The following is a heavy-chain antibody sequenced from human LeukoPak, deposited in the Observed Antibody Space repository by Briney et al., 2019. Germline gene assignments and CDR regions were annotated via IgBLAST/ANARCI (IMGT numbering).Heavy chain of an antibody. CDR3: VKLSRAAATDFDY. CDR1: GLTFNAYW. V-gene: IGHV3-74*01. J-gene: IGHJ4*02. CDR2: ISTDGTNT. Sequence: GGSLRLSCAASGLTFNAYWMFWVRQAPGKGLLWVSHISTDGTNTNYADSVKGRFTISRDNSKNTVNLQMSSLRVDDTAVYYCVKLSRAAATDFDYWGQGTLVTVSS. D-gene: IGHD6-13*01.